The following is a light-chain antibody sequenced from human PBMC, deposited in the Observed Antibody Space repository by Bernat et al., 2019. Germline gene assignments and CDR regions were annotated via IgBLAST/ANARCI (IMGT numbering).Light chain of an antibody. CDR1: SSNIADNL. CDR3: GTWDNSLRAGV. CDR2: ANN. V-gene: IGLV1-51*01. Sequence: QSVLTQPPSVSAAPGQKVTISCSGTSSNIADNLVSWYQQVPGTAPKLLIYANNKRPSGIPDRFSGSKSGASATLGITGLRTGDEADYYCGTWDNSLRAGVFGGGTKVTVL. J-gene: IGLJ3*02.